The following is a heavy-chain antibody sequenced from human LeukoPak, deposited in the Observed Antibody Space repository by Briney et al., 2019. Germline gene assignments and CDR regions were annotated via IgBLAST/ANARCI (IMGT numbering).Heavy chain of an antibody. J-gene: IGHJ4*02. CDR3: ARHLAPYRPFHD. V-gene: IGHV4-59*11. Sequence: SETLSLTCAVSDDSFSSHYWTWIRQPPGKGLEWIGYISYIGSTNYNPSLKSRVTISIDTSKNQFSLKLSSVTAADTAVYYCARHLAPYRPFHDWGQGSLVTVSS. CDR1: DDSFSSHY. CDR2: ISYIGST. D-gene: IGHD1-14*01.